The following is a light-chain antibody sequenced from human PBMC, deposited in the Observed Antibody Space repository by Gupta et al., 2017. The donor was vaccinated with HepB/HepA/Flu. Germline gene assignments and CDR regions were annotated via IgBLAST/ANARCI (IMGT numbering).Light chain of an antibody. CDR3: QQYGSSPTIT. Sequence: EIALTQSPGTLSLSPGERATISCRASQSVSSSYLAWYQKKPGQAPRLLIYGASSRATGIPDRFRGSGAGTDFTLTISRLEPEDFAVYYCQQYGSSPTITFGPGTKVEIK. J-gene: IGKJ3*01. V-gene: IGKV3-20*01. CDR1: QSVSSSY. CDR2: GAS.